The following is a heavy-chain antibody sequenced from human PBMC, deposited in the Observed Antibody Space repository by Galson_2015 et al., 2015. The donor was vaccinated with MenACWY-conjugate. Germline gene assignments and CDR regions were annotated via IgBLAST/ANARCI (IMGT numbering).Heavy chain of an antibody. D-gene: IGHD3-22*01. CDR1: GGSVGSIVSH. Sequence: SETLSLTCTVSGGSVGSIVSHWGWVRQPPGKRLEWIGSVYYNGNTFYNPSFKNRVTISVDTSRKQFSLRLTSVTAADTAVYYCARVPGPVTLMGWVWFDPWGQGTLVAVSS. J-gene: IGHJ5*02. CDR2: VYYNGNT. CDR3: ARVPGPVTLMGWVWFDP. V-gene: IGHV4-39*07.